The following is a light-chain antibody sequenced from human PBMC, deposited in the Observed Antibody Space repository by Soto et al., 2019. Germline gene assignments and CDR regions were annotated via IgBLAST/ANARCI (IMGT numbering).Light chain of an antibody. J-gene: IGKJ5*01. Sequence: ESVLTQSPATLSFSPGERATLSCRASQSVSSNIAWYQQKPGQAPRLLIYGASTRAAGIPDRFSGSGSGTDFTLTITRLEREDSAVYFCQQYTGPPTTFGQGTRLENK. CDR3: QQYTGPPTT. CDR2: GAS. CDR1: QSVSSN. V-gene: IGKV3-20*01.